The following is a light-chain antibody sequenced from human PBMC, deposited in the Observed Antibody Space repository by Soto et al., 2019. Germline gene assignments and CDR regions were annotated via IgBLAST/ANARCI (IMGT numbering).Light chain of an antibody. V-gene: IGKV1-39*01. CDR1: QGISSY. CDR3: QQDYSTLAT. J-gene: IGKJ5*01. Sequence: IQLTQSLSSLSASVGDRVTLTCLASQGISSYLNWYQQKPGRAPDLLIYAASTLQNGVPSRFTGSGSGTEFTLTITGLQLEDFATYYCQQDYSTLATFGQGTRLEI. CDR2: AAS.